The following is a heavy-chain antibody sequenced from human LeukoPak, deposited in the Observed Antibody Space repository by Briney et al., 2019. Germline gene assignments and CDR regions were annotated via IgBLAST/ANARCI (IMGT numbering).Heavy chain of an antibody. J-gene: IGHJ4*02. CDR3: AGTRAVGRDH. CDR2: ISSDGGSA. V-gene: IGHV3-64*01. CDR1: GLTFSSYA. D-gene: IGHD1-26*01. Sequence: GGSLRLSCAVSGLTFSSYAMHWVRQAPGKGLEYVSDISSDGGSAFYANSVKGRFTITRDNSKNTLYLQMGSLTTEDMAVYYCAGTRAVGRDHWGQGTRVTVSS.